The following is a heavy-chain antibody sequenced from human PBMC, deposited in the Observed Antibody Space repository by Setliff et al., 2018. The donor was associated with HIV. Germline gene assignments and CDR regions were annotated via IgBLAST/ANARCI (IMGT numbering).Heavy chain of an antibody. CDR2: IKQDGSEE. J-gene: IGHJ4*02. CDR3: ASHFGYCSSTSCEGY. D-gene: IGHD2-2*01. V-gene: IGHV3-7*03. Sequence: GGSLRLSCAASGFTFSSGMHWVRQAPGKGLEWVANIKQDGSEEYYVDSVKGRFTISRDNAKNSLYLQMNSLRAEDTAVYYCASHFGYCSSTSCEGYWGQGALVTVSS. CDR1: GFTFSSG.